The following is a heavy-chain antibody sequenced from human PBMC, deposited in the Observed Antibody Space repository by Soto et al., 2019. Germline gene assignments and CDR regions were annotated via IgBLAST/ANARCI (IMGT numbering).Heavy chain of an antibody. CDR2: INHSGST. Sequence: LSLTCAVYGGSFSGYYWSWIRQPPGKGLEWIGEINHSGSTNYNPSLKSRVTISVDTSKNQFSLKLSSVTTADTAVYYCARLPDFGVVIAFDYWGQGTLVTVSS. J-gene: IGHJ4*02. CDR1: GGSFSGYY. CDR3: ARLPDFGVVIAFDY. D-gene: IGHD3-3*01. V-gene: IGHV4-34*01.